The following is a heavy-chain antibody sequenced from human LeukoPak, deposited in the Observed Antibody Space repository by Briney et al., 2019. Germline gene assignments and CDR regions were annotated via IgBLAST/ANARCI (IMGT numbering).Heavy chain of an antibody. J-gene: IGHJ6*02. CDR3: ARGPRYRNNYYYGMDV. CDR1: GGSFSGYY. D-gene: IGHD2/OR15-2a*01. V-gene: IGHV4-34*01. CDR2: TNHSGST. Sequence: SETLSLTCAVYGGSFSGYYWSWIRQPPGKGLEWIGETNHSGSTNYNPSLKSRVTISVDTSKNQFSLKLSSVTAADTAVYYCARGPRYRNNYYYGMDVWGQGTTVTVSS.